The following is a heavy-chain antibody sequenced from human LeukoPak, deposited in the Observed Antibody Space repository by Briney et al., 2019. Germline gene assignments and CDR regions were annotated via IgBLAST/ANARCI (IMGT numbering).Heavy chain of an antibody. V-gene: IGHV1-69*05. CDR3: ATELVGATTFVAEYFQH. J-gene: IGHJ1*01. D-gene: IGHD1-26*01. Sequence: SVKVSCKASGGTFSSYAISWVRQAPGQGLEWMGRIIPIFGTANYAQKFQGRVTITTDESTSTAYMELSSLRSEDTAVYYCATELVGATTFVAEYFQHWGQGTLVTVSS. CDR2: IIPIFGTA. CDR1: GGTFSSYA.